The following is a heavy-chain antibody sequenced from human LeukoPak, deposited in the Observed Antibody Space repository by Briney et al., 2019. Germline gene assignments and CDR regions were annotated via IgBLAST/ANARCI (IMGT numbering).Heavy chain of an antibody. CDR1: GFTFSSYV. D-gene: IGHD1-26*01. V-gene: IGHV3-23*01. CDR2: ISGSGGST. CDR3: AKTVAVGATFVDY. J-gene: IGHJ4*02. Sequence: GGSLRLSCAASGFTFSSYVMSWVRQAPGKGLEWVSTISGSGGSTYYADSVKGRFTITRDNSKNTLYLQMNSLRAEDTAVYYCAKTVAVGATFVDYWGQGTLVTVSS.